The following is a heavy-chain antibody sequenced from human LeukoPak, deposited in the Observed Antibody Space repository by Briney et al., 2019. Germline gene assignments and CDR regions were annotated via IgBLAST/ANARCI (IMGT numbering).Heavy chain of an antibody. J-gene: IGHJ5*02. Sequence: AESLTLSCTVSGFSFSWYTMNWVRQPPGKGLEWVSSISPSGSSTWHADSVKGRFTISRDNAKNSVHLQMTDLRVDDTAVYYCGRDFLGESGAGGPCGRGMLVTVSS. CDR2: ISPSGSST. CDR3: GRDFLGESGAGGP. D-gene: IGHD3-10*01. V-gene: IGHV3-21*01. CDR1: GFSFSWYT.